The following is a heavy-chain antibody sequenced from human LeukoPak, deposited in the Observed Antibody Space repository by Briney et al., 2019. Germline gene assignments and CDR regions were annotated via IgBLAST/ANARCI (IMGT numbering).Heavy chain of an antibody. Sequence: ASVTVSCKASGYTFTGYYMHWVRQAPGQGLEWMGWISAYNGNTNYAQKLQGRVTMTTDTSTSTVYMELRSLRSDDTAVYYCARVHRYSYGSPDAFDIWGQGTMVTVSS. D-gene: IGHD5-18*01. CDR2: ISAYNGNT. V-gene: IGHV1-18*04. J-gene: IGHJ3*02. CDR1: GYTFTGYY. CDR3: ARVHRYSYGSPDAFDI.